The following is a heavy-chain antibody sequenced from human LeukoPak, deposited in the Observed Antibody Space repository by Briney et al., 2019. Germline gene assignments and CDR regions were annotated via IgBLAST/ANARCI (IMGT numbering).Heavy chain of an antibody. D-gene: IGHD3-10*01. CDR2: VSPSGAYT. J-gene: IGHJ4*02. CDR1: GFTFSTYT. V-gene: IGHV3-21*01. CDR3: VRDALGESGAGGY. Sequence: GGSLRLSCAASGFTFSTYTMNWVRQAPGKGLDWFSSVSPSGAYTYYADSVKGRSTISGDNAKNSLYLEMNSLRAEDTAVYYCVRDALGESGAGGYWGQGTLVTVSS.